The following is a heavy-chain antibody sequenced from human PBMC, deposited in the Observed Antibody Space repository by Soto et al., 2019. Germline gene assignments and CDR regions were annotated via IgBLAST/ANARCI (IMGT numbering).Heavy chain of an antibody. J-gene: IGHJ6*02. V-gene: IGHV4-31*03. Sequence: SETLSLTCTVSGGSISSAAYYWSWIRQHPGKGLEWIGYISHSGSTNYNPSLKSRVTISVDTSKNQFSLKLSSVTAADTAVYYCARIAAAEAYYYYGMDVWGQGTTVTVSS. CDR3: ARIAAAEAYYYYGMDV. CDR2: ISHSGST. CDR1: GGSISSAAYY. D-gene: IGHD6-13*01.